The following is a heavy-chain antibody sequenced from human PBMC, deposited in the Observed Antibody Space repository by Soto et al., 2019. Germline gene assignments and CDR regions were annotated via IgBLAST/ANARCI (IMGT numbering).Heavy chain of an antibody. V-gene: IGHV3-30*18. D-gene: IGHD3-9*01. CDR3: AKDSYDILTGPDY. CDR1: GFTFSSYG. J-gene: IGHJ4*02. CDR2: ISYDGSNE. Sequence: QVQLVESGGGVVQPGRSLRLSCAASGFTFSSYGMHWVRQAPGKGLEWVAVISYDGSNEYYADSVKGRFTISRDNSKNTLYLQMNSLRAEDTAVYYCAKDSYDILTGPDYWGQGTLVTVSS.